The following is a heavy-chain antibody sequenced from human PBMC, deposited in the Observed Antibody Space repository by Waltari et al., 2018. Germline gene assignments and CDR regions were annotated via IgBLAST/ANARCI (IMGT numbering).Heavy chain of an antibody. CDR1: DYSIGSGYS. V-gene: IGHV4-38-2*01. J-gene: IGHJ5*02. D-gene: IGHD2-2*01. CDR2: IYHEGNT. CDR3: ARLALGYCTSPRCRQNES. Sequence: QVQLQESGPALVRPSETLSLTCVVSDYSIGSGYSWGWIRQAPGKGLEWVANIYHEGNTYYNPSLKTRVAISMDTSENRFSLQLRSVTATDTAMYYCARLALGYCTSPRCRQNESWGQGILVTVSS.